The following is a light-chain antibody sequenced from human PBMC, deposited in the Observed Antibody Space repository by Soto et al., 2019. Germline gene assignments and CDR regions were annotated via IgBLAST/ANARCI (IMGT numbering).Light chain of an antibody. J-gene: IGLJ2*01. CDR1: SSNIGAGYD. V-gene: IGLV1-40*01. CDR3: PSYDSSLSVVV. Sequence: QSVLTQPPSVSGAPGQRVTISCTGSSSNIGAGYDVPWYQQLPGTAPKLLIYGNSNRPSGVPDRFSGSKSGTSASLAITGLQAEDEADYYCPSYDSSLSVVVFGGGTKLTVL. CDR2: GNS.